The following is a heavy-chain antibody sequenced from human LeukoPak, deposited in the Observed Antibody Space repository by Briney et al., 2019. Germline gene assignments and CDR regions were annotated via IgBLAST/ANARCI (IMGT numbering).Heavy chain of an antibody. Sequence: PGGSLRLSCAASGFTFSSYAMSWVRQAPGKGLEWVSAISGSGGSTYYADSVKGRFTISRDNSKNTLYLQMNSLRAEDTAVYYCAKDLDGITIFGVVIILDYWGQGTLVTVSS. J-gene: IGHJ4*02. CDR1: GFTFSSYA. V-gene: IGHV3-23*01. D-gene: IGHD3-3*01. CDR2: ISGSGGST. CDR3: AKDLDGITIFGVVIILDY.